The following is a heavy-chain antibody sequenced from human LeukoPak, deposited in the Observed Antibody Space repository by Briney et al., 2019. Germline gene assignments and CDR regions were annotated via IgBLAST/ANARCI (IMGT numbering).Heavy chain of an antibody. Sequence: ASETLSLTCTVSGGSISSSSYYWGWIRQPPGKGLEWIGSIYYSGSTYYNPSLKSRVTISVDTSKNQFSLKLSSVTAADTAVYYCARHVGFITMVRGVINNNWFDPWGQGTLVTVSS. CDR2: IYYSGST. V-gene: IGHV4-39*01. D-gene: IGHD3-10*01. CDR1: GGSISSSSYY. CDR3: ARHVGFITMVRGVINNNWFDP. J-gene: IGHJ5*02.